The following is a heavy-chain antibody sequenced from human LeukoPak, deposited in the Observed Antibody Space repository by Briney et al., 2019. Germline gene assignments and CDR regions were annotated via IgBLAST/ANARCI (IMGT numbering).Heavy chain of an antibody. V-gene: IGHV1-69*05. CDR2: IIPIFGTA. CDR1: GGTFSSYA. J-gene: IGHJ4*02. CDR3: ATSTSRYGSGSPGDFDY. D-gene: IGHD3-10*01. Sequence: SVKVSCKASGGTFSSYAISWVRQAPGQGLEWMGGIIPIFGTANYAQKFQGRVTITTDESTSTAYMELSSLRSEDTAVYYCATSTSRYGSGSPGDFDYWGQGTLVTVSS.